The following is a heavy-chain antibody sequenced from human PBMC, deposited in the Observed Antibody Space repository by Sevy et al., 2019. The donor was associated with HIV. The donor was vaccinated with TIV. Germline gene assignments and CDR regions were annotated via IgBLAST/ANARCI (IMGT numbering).Heavy chain of an antibody. D-gene: IGHD3-16*01. CDR3: ARDPHEIMLSGSYFLY. CDR2: IWYDGSNT. J-gene: IGHJ4*02. CDR1: GFIFSYYG. Sequence: GGSLRLSCAASGFIFSYYGMHWVRQAPGKGLEWVAVIWYDGSNTMYADSVKGRFTISRDNSKNILYLQMNSLRDEDTAVYYCARDPHEIMLSGSYFLYWGQGTRVTVSS. V-gene: IGHV3-33*01.